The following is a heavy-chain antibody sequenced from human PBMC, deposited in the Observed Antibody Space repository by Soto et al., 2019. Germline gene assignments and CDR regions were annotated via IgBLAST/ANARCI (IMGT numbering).Heavy chain of an antibody. CDR2: IYYSGST. V-gene: IGHV4-39*01. CDR3: ARQREIAAADY. J-gene: IGHJ4*02. CDR1: GGSISSSSYY. Sequence: SETLSLTCTVSGGSISSSSYYWGWIRQPPGKGLEWFGSIYYSGSTYYNPSLKSRVTISVDTYKNQFSLKLSSVTAADTAVYYCARQREIAAADYWGQGTLVTVSS. D-gene: IGHD6-13*01.